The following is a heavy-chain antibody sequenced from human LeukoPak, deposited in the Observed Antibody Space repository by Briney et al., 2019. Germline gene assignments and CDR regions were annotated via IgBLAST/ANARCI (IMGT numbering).Heavy chain of an antibody. J-gene: IGHJ4*02. V-gene: IGHV4-39*01. D-gene: IGHD3-10*01. CDR1: GGSISSSSYY. Sequence: SETLSLTCTVSGGSISSSSYYWGWIRQPPGKGLEWIVSIYYSGSTYYNPSLKSRVTISVDTSKNQFSLKLSSVTAADTAVYYCARQTFGEFDYWGQGTLVTVSS. CDR3: ARQTFGEFDY. CDR2: IYYSGST.